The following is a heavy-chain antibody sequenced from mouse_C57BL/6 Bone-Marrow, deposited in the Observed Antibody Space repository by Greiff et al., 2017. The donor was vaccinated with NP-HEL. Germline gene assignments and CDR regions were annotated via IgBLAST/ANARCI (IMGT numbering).Heavy chain of an antibody. CDR2: IRNLAYSI. J-gene: IGHJ2*01. D-gene: IGHD4-1*01. CDR1: GFTFSDYG. CDR3: ARLWDGYYFDY. Sequence: EVQLVESGGGLVQPGGSLKLSCAASGFTFSDYGMAWVRQAPRKGPEWVAFIRNLAYSIYYADTVKGRFTISRENAKNTLYLEMSSLRSEDTAMYYCARLWDGYYFDYWGQGTTLTVSS. V-gene: IGHV5-15*01.